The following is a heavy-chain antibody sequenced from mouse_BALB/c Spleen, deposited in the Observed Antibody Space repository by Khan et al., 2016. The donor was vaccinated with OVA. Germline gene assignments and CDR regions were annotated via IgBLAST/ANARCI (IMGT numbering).Heavy chain of an antibody. Sequence: VQLQQSGPGLVKPSQSLSLTCTVTGYSITSDYAWNWIRQFPGNKLEWMGYISYSGTTNYNPSLKSRISITRDTSKNQFFLQLNSVTTEDTATYYGARVYGGDFDYWGQGTTLTVSS. CDR1: GYSITSDYA. CDR2: ISYSGTT. D-gene: IGHD2-10*02. CDR3: ARVYGGDFDY. V-gene: IGHV3-2*02. J-gene: IGHJ2*01.